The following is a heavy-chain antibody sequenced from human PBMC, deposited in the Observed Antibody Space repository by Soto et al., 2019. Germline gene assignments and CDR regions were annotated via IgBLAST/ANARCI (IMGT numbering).Heavy chain of an antibody. CDR1: VFTFSSYE. CDR3: ARDTGGDIVVVPAAIDYYYGMEV. D-gene: IGHD2-2*01. Sequence: VGSLRLSCASSVFTFSSYEMNWVRHSPGKGLEWVSYISSSGSTIYYADSVKGRFTISRDNAKNSLYLQMNSLRAEDTAVYYCARDTGGDIVVVPAAIDYYYGMEVLGQGTTVNLSS. V-gene: IGHV3-48*03. J-gene: IGHJ6*01. CDR2: ISSSGSTI.